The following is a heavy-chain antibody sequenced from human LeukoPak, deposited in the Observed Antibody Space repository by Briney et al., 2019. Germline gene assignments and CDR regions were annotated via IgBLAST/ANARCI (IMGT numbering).Heavy chain of an antibody. CDR3: ARDLRSYYDSSGYYPYYYGMGV. CDR2: ISAYNGNT. J-gene: IGHJ6*02. D-gene: IGHD3-22*01. V-gene: IGHV1-18*01. Sequence: ASVKVSCKASGYTFTSYGISWVRQAPGQGLEWMGWISAYNGNTNYAQRLQGRVTMTTDTSTSTAYMELRSLRSDDTAVYYCARDLRSYYDSSGYYPYYYGMGVWGQGTTVTVSS. CDR1: GYTFTSYG.